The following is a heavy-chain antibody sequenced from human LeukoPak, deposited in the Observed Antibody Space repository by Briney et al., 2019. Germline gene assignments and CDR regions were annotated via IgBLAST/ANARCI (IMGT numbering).Heavy chain of an antibody. D-gene: IGHD2-15*01. J-gene: IGHJ6*02. CDR2: IYPGDSDT. CDR3: ARHHSLSGFMDV. CDR1: GYSFTSYW. Sequence: GESLKISCKGFGYSFTSYWIGWVRQMPGKGLEWMGIIYPGDSDTRYSPSFQGQVTISADKSISIAHLQWSSLKASDSAMYYCARHHSLSGFMDVWGQGTTVSVSS. V-gene: IGHV5-51*01.